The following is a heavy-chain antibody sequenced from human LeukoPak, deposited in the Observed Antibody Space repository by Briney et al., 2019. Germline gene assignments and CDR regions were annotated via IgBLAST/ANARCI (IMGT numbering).Heavy chain of an antibody. D-gene: IGHD6-19*01. CDR3: ARVAVAGIDY. V-gene: IGHV3-53*01. Sequence: GGSLRLSCAASGFTLSSNYMSWVRQAPGKGVEWVSVIYSGGSTYYADSVKGRFTISRDNSKNTLYLQMNSLRAEDTAVYYCARVAVAGIDYWGQGTLVTVSS. J-gene: IGHJ4*02. CDR1: GFTLSSNY. CDR2: IYSGGST.